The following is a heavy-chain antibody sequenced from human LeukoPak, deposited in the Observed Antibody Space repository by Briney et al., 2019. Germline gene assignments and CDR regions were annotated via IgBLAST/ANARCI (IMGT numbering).Heavy chain of an antibody. CDR3: ARDRGYRNWFDP. J-gene: IGHJ5*02. V-gene: IGHV3-30-3*01. D-gene: IGHD3-16*02. CDR2: ISYDGSNK. CDR1: GFTFSSYA. Sequence: GGSLRLSCAASGFTFSSYAMHWVRQAPGKGLEWEAVISYDGSNKYYADSVKGRFTISRDNSKNTLYLQMNSLRAEDTAVYYCARDRGYRNWFDPWGQGTLVTVSS.